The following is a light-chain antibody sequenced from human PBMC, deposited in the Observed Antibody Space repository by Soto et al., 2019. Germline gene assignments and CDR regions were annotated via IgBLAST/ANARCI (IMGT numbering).Light chain of an antibody. CDR3: QQKKNGPPGT. J-gene: IGKJ1*01. CDR2: DAS. V-gene: IGKV3-15*01. CDR1: QSVSSF. Sequence: EIVMTQSPATLSVSPGERATLSCRASQSVSSFLAWYQQKPGQAPRLLIYDASTRATGIPARFSGSGYGTDSTLPISTLQSKVFEVYYCQQKKNGPPGTCGKGTKVKIK.